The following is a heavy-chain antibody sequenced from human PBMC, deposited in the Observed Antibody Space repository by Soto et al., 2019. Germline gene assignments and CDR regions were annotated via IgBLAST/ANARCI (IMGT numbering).Heavy chain of an antibody. CDR3: AREEDKDDLGALDF. J-gene: IGHJ4*02. CDR1: GFSFRTYA. CDR2: VSYDGGTR. D-gene: IGHD3-16*01. V-gene: IGHV3-30-3*01. Sequence: QVQLVESGGGVVQPGRSLRLSCVASGFSFRTYAMQWVLQAPAQGLEWVAVVSYDGGTRFYADSVRGRFTISRANSKLILYLDIHSLTLEATAVDYCAREEDKDDLGALDFWGRGALVAVSS.